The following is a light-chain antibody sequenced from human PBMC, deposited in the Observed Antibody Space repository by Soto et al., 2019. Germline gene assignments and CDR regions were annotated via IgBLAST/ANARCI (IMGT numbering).Light chain of an antibody. CDR2: FDD. CDR1: TSNTGNNA. Sequence: QSVLTQPPSVSEAPRQRVIISCSGSTSNTGNNAVSWYQQLPGKAPKLLIYFDDLLHSGVCDRFSGSKSGTSASLAISGLQAEDEDDYYCAAWDDSLGGVIFGGGTKLTVL. J-gene: IGLJ2*01. V-gene: IGLV1-36*01. CDR3: AAWDDSLGGVI.